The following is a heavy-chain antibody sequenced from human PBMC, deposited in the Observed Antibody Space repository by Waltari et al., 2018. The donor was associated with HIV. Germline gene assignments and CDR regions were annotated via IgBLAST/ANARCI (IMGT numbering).Heavy chain of an antibody. V-gene: IGHV1-2*06. CDR3: ARVTTVTGDSYFYYGMDV. Sequence: QVQLVQSGAEVCKPRASVTVSCEHSGPTYVGYHLHWLRQAPGQGLEWMGRINPDSGGTNYAQKFQARVTMTRDTSMGAAYMELSSLRPNDTAVYYCARVTTVTGDSYFYYGMDVWGQGTTVTVSS. D-gene: IGHD4-17*01. CDR2: INPDSGGT. CDR1: GPTYVGYH. J-gene: IGHJ6*02.